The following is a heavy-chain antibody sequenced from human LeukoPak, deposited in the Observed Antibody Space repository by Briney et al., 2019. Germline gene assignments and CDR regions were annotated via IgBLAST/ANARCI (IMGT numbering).Heavy chain of an antibody. V-gene: IGHV3-23*01. CDR2: ISGSGGST. Sequence: PGGSLRLSCAASGFTFSSYGMSWVRQAPGKGLEWISTISGSGGSTYYADSVKGRFTISRDNSKNTLYLQMNSLRAEDTAVYYCAKVGSSSWSVYYYYYMDVWGKGTTVTVSS. J-gene: IGHJ6*03. CDR1: GFTFSSYG. CDR3: AKVGSSSWSVYYYYYMDV. D-gene: IGHD6-13*01.